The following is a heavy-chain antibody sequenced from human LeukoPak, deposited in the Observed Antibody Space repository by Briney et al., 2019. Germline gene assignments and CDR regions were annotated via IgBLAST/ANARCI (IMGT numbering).Heavy chain of an antibody. Sequence: PSETLSLTCTVSGGSISNNTYYCAWIRQPPGKGLEWIGNLYYRGSTYYNPSLKSRVTISADTSKTQFSLKLTSVTAADTAVYYCATITTSWSLAFDYWGQGTLITVSS. V-gene: IGHV4-39*01. D-gene: IGHD2-2*01. CDR3: ATITTSWSLAFDY. CDR2: LYYRGST. CDR1: GGSISNNTYY. J-gene: IGHJ4*02.